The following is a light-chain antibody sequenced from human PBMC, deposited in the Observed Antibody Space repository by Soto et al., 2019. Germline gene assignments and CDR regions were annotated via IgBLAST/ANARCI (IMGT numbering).Light chain of an antibody. CDR1: SGHSSYA. V-gene: IGLV4-69*01. CDR3: QTWVTGIQNVV. J-gene: IGLJ2*01. CDR2: LSTDGSH. Sequence: QLVLTQSPSASASLGASVKLTCTLSSGHSSYAIAWHQQQPEKGPRYLMKLSTDGSHSKGDGIPDRFSGSSSGAERYLTISSLQSEDEADYYCQTWVTGIQNVVFGGGTKLTVL.